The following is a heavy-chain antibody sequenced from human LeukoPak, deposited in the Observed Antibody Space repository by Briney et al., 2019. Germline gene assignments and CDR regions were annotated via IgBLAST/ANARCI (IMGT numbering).Heavy chain of an antibody. Sequence: SETLSPTCAVYGGSFSDYYWSWIRQPPGKGLEWIGEINHSGSTNYNPSLKSRVTISVDTSKNQFSLKLSSVTAADTAVYYCAGVQDFDTSGYYLGYWGQGTLVTVSS. CDR2: INHSGST. D-gene: IGHD3-22*01. J-gene: IGHJ4*02. CDR1: GGSFSDYY. V-gene: IGHV4-34*01. CDR3: AGVQDFDTSGYYLGY.